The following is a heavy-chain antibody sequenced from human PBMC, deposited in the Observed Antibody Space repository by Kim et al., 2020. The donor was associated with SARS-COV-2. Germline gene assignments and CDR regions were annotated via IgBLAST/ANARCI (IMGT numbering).Heavy chain of an antibody. D-gene: IGHD6-13*01. J-gene: IGHJ6*02. Sequence: GGSLRLSCAASGFTFSSYSMNWVRQAPGKGLEWVSSISSSSSYIYYADSVKGRFTISRDNAKNSLYLQMNSLRAEDTAVYYCARGDIGGIAAAWLPYYYYYGMDVWGQGTPVTVSS. V-gene: IGHV3-21*01. CDR2: ISSSSSYI. CDR1: GFTFSSYS. CDR3: ARGDIGGIAAAWLPYYYYYGMDV.